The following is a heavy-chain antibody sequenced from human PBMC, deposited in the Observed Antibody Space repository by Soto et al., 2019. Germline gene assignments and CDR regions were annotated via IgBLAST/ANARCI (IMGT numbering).Heavy chain of an antibody. J-gene: IGHJ4*02. D-gene: IGHD3-10*01. CDR1: GGSISSYY. V-gene: IGHV4-4*07. CDR3: AREVYYYGSGSYQYYFDY. Sequence: SETLSLTCTASGGSISSYYWSWIRQPARKGLEWIGRIYTSGSTNYNPSLKSRVTMSVDTSKNQFSLKLSSVTAADTAVYYCAREVYYYGSGSYQYYFDYWGQGTLVTVSS. CDR2: IYTSGST.